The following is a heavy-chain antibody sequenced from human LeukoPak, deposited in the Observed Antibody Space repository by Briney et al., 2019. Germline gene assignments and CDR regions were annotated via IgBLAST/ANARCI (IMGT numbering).Heavy chain of an antibody. Sequence: GGSLRLSCAASGFTFSTYWMTWVRQAPEKGLECVANISQDGSEKYYVDSVKGRFTISRDNAKNSLSLQMNSLRAEDTAVYYCARGDIVVVVAAFDPWGQGTLVTVSS. CDR1: GFTFSTYW. D-gene: IGHD2-15*01. CDR2: ISQDGSEK. CDR3: ARGDIVVVVAAFDP. V-gene: IGHV3-7*02. J-gene: IGHJ5*02.